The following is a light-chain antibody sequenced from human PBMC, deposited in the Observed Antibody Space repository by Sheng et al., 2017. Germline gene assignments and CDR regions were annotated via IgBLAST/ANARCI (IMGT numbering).Light chain of an antibody. CDR2: DAS. V-gene: IGKV3-11*01. CDR1: QSISSY. Sequence: EIVLTQSPATLSLSLGDRVTLSCRASQSISSYLAWYQQKPGQAPRLLIYDASNRATDIPARFSGGGSGTDFALSISSLEPEDFAVYYCHQRSSWPPTFGQGTKVEIK. CDR3: HQRSSWPPT. J-gene: IGKJ1*01.